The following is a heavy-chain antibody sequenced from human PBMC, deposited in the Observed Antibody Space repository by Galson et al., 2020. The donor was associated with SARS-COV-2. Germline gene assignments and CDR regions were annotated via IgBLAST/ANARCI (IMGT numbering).Heavy chain of an antibody. CDR3: ASSGSYYV. Sequence: GGSLRLSCAASGFTFDDYAMHWVRQAPGKGLEWVSGISWNSGSIGYADSVKGRFTISRDNAKNSLYLQMNSLRAEDTALYYCASSGSYYVWGQGTLVTVSS. CDR2: ISWNSGSI. V-gene: IGHV3-9*01. CDR1: GFTFDDYA. J-gene: IGHJ4*02. D-gene: IGHD1-26*01.